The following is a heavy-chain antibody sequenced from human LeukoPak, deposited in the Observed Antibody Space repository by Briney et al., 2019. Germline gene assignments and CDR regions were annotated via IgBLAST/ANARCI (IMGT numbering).Heavy chain of an antibody. CDR3: ARHVSSVGVAVVITMIDS. Sequence: SETLSLTCSVSGASLTSRTYYWGWLRQPPGKGLEWIGTIYNSGNTYYNPSHKSRVTISGGTSKNHVSLRVNAVTAADSAVYYCARHVSSVGVAVVITMIDSWGQGILVTVAS. CDR2: IYNSGNT. J-gene: IGHJ4*02. V-gene: IGHV4-39*01. D-gene: IGHD3-22*01. CDR1: GASLTSRTYY.